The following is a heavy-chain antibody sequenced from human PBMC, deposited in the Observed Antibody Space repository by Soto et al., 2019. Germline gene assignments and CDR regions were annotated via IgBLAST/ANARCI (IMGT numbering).Heavy chain of an antibody. CDR1: GGTFSSYA. Sequence: QVQLVQSGAEVKKPGSSVKVSCKASGGTFSSYAISWVRQYPGQGREWTGVLIPILGTANYAQKFQGRVTITADESTSTAYMELSSLRSEDTAVYYCAREFPPLGHDAFDIWGQGTMVTVSS. V-gene: IGHV1-69*01. D-gene: IGHD2-21*01. CDR3: AREFPPLGHDAFDI. CDR2: LIPILGTA. J-gene: IGHJ3*02.